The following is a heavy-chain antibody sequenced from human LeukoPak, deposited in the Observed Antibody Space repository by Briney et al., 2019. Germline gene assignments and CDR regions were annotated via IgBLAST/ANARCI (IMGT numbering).Heavy chain of an antibody. CDR1: GFTFSSYW. CDR3: AREFVVVIATDAFDI. V-gene: IGHV3-7*01. CDR2: IKQGGSEK. J-gene: IGHJ3*02. Sequence: PGGSLRLSCAASGFTFSSYWMSWVRQAPGKGLEWVANIKQGGSEKYYVDSVKGRFTISRDNAKNSLYLQMNSLGAEDTAVYYCAREFVVVIATDAFDIWGQGTMVTVSS. D-gene: IGHD2-21*01.